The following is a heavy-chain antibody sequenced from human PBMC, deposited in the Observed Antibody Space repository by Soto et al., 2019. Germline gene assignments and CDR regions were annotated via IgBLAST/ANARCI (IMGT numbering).Heavy chain of an antibody. J-gene: IGHJ5*02. V-gene: IGHV3-48*03. CDR2: ISISGTII. CDR1: GFIFSDYE. CDR3: AREGGFDWFYP. Sequence: EVQLVESGGGLIKPGGSLRLSCEASGFIFSDYEMNWVRQVPGKGLEWISYISISGTIIHYADSVKGRFTISRDNAKNSVYLQMNSLRVEDTAIYYCAREGGFDWFYPWGQGTLVTVSS.